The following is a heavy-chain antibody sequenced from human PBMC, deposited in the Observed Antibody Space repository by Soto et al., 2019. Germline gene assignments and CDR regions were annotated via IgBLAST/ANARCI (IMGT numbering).Heavy chain of an antibody. CDR3: AGDRGVVGATGDFDY. V-gene: IGHV1-18*04. CDR2: ISAYNGNT. D-gene: IGHD1-26*01. CDR1: GYTFTSYG. J-gene: IGHJ4*02. Sequence: QVQLVQSGAEVKKPGASVKVSCKASGYTFTSYGISWVRQAPGQGLEWMGWISAYNGNTDYAQKLQGRITMTTDTSTSTAYMELRSLRSDDTAVYYCAGDRGVVGATGDFDYWGQGTLVTVSS.